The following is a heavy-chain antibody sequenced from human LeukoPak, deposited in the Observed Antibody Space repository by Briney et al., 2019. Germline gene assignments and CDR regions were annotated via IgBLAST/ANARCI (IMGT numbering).Heavy chain of an antibody. J-gene: IGHJ4*02. V-gene: IGHV3-33*06. D-gene: IGHD4-11*01. Sequence: GGSLRLSCAASGFTFSSYGMHWVRQAPGKGLEWVAVIWYDGSNKYYADSVEGRFTISRDNSKNTLYLQMNSLRAEDTAVYYCAKDLGTTDRYFDYWGQGTLVTVSS. CDR2: IWYDGSNK. CDR3: AKDLGTTDRYFDY. CDR1: GFTFSSYG.